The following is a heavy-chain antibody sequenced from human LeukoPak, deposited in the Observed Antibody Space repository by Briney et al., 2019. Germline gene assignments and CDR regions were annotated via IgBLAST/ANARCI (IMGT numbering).Heavy chain of an antibody. V-gene: IGHV4-34*01. CDR3: ARRFGGYSYGYYFDY. CDR1: GGSFSGYY. CDR2: INHSGST. Sequence: SETLSLTCAVYGGSFSGYYWSWIRQPPGKGLEWIGEINHSGSTNYNPSLKSRVTISVDTSKNQFSLKLSSVTAADTAVYYCARRFGGYSYGYYFDYWGQGTLVTVSS. D-gene: IGHD5-18*01. J-gene: IGHJ4*02.